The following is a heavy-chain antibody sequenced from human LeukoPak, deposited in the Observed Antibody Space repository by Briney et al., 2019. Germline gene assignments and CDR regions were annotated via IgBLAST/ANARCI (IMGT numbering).Heavy chain of an antibody. J-gene: IGHJ4*02. CDR2: ISGSGGGT. D-gene: IGHD6-19*01. CDR3: AKGYSSGWYYFDY. CDR1: GFTFDDYG. Sequence: GGSLRLSCAASGFTFDDYGMSWVRQAPGKGLEWVSAISGSGGGTYYADSVKGRFTISRDNSKNTLYLEMNSQRAEDTAVYYCAKGYSSGWYYFDYWGQGTLVTVSS. V-gene: IGHV3-23*01.